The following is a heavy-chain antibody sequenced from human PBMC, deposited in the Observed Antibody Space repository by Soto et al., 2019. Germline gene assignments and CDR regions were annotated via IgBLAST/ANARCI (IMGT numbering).Heavy chain of an antibody. CDR1: GFTFSSYG. CDR3: ASDQWLVPFDY. D-gene: IGHD6-19*01. J-gene: IGHJ4*02. CDR2: IWYDGSNK. Sequence: QVQLVESGGGVVQPGRSLRLSCAASGFTFSSYGMHWVRQAPGKGLEWVAVIWYDGSNKYYADSVKGRFTISRDNSKNTLYLQMNSLRAEDTAVYYCASDQWLVPFDYWGQGNLVTVSS. V-gene: IGHV3-33*01.